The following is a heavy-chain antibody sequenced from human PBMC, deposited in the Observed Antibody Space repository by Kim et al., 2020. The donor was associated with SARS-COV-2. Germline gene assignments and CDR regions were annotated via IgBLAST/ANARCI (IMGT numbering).Heavy chain of an antibody. CDR3: VKDTVPYYDSSGPFEH. V-gene: IGHV3-9*01. J-gene: IGHJ4*02. D-gene: IGHD3-22*01. CDR2: ISWNSKTL. Sequence: GGSLRLSCAASGFNFDDYAMHWVRQVPGKGLEWVSGISWNSKTLGYADSVKGRFTISRDNARNSLFLQMTSLRAEDTALYYCVKDTVPYYDSSGPFEHWGQGSLVTVSS. CDR1: GFNFDDYA.